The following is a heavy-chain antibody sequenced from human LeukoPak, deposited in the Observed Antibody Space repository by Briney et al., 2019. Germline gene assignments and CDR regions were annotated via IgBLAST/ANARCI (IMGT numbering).Heavy chain of an antibody. CDR3: AKATPYDILTGRRRYYFDY. Sequence: GGSLRLSCAASGFTFSSYAMRWVRQAPGKGLEWVSAISGSGGSTYYADSVKGRFTISRDNSKNTLYLQMNSLRAEDTAVYYCAKATPYDILTGRRRYYFDYWGQGTLVTVSS. CDR1: GFTFSSYA. CDR2: ISGSGGST. D-gene: IGHD3-9*01. V-gene: IGHV3-23*01. J-gene: IGHJ4*02.